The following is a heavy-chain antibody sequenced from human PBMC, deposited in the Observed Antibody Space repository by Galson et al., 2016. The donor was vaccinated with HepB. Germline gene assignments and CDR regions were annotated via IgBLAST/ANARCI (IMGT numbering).Heavy chain of an antibody. D-gene: IGHD5-18*01. Sequence: SLRLSCAASGFAFSNYNMNWVRQAPGKGLEWVSYISGSTGTVNYADSVKGRFTISRDNANNSLCLQMNGLRDEDTAVYYCARELSGYTYGYDAFDIWGQGTMVTVSS. CDR3: ARELSGYTYGYDAFDI. J-gene: IGHJ3*02. V-gene: IGHV3-48*02. CDR2: ISGSTGTV. CDR1: GFAFSNYN.